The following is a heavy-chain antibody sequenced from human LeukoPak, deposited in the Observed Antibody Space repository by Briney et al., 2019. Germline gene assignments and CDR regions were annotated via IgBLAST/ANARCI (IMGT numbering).Heavy chain of an antibody. CDR2: IYHSGST. Sequence: PSETLSLTCTVSGYSISSGHYWGWIRQPPGKGLEWIGSIYHSGSTYYNPSLKSRVTVSVDTSKNQFSLKLNSVTAADTAVYYCARGASRSFDYWGQGTLVTVSS. CDR3: ARGASRSFDY. J-gene: IGHJ4*02. CDR1: GYSISSGHY. V-gene: IGHV4-38-2*02.